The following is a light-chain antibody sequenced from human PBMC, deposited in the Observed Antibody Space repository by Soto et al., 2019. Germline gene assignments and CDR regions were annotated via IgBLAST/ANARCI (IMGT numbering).Light chain of an antibody. J-gene: IGLJ2*01. CDR2: DVT. Sequence: QSALTPPRSVSGSPGQSVTISCTGTSSNIGDYNYVSWYQHHPGKAPQLMIYDVTKRPSGVPDRFSASKSGNAASLTISGLQAEDEADYYCCSYVGRVIFGGGTMLTVL. CDR3: CSYVGRVI. CDR1: SSNIGDYNY. V-gene: IGLV2-11*01.